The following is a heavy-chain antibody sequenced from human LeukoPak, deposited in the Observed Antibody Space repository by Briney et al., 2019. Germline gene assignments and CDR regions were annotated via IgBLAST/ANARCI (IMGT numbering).Heavy chain of an antibody. CDR2: INHSGST. CDR3: ASGRPNYYDSSGYYYPTPYYYGMDV. V-gene: IGHV4-34*01. Sequence: SETLSLTCAVYGGSFSGYYWSWIRQPPGKGLEWIGEINHSGSTNYNPPLKSRVTISVDTSKNQFSLKLSSVTAADTAVYYCASGRPNYYDSSGYYYPTPYYYGMDVWGQGTTVTVSS. J-gene: IGHJ6*02. CDR1: GGSFSGYY. D-gene: IGHD3-22*01.